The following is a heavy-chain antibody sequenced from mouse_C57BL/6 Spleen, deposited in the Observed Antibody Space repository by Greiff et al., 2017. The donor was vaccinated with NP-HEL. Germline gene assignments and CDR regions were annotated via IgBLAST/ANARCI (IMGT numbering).Heavy chain of an antibody. D-gene: IGHD1-1*01. CDR3: ARERGLYGGKAMDD. CDR1: GFTFSSYD. J-gene: IGHJ4*01. Sequence: EVQLQQSGGGLVKPGGSLKLSCAASGFTFSSYDISRVSQNPQKRLEWVATISDGRSNTNYPANVKGRFPISHDTAKNHLYLHMSHLQSEDTATSYCARERGLYGGKAMDDWGQGTSVTVSS. CDR2: ISDGRSNT. V-gene: IGHV5-4*01.